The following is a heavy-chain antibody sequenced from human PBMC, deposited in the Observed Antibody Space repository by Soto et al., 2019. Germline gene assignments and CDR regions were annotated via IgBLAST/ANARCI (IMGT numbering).Heavy chain of an antibody. V-gene: IGHV3-23*01. CDR3: AKVGPLDCSSTSCYGGANYYYYGMDV. CDR1: GFTLSSYA. Sequence: TGGSLRLSCAASGFTLSSYAMSWVRQAPGKGLEWVSAISGSGGSTYYADSVKGRFTISRDNSKNTLYLQMNSLRAEDTAVYYCAKVGPLDCSSTSCYGGANYYYYGMDVWGQGTTVTVSS. J-gene: IGHJ6*02. D-gene: IGHD2-2*01. CDR2: ISGSGGST.